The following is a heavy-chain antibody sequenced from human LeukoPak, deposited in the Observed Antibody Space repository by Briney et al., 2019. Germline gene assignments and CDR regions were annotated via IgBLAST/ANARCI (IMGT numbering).Heavy chain of an antibody. CDR2: IYYSGST. J-gene: IGHJ4*02. CDR3: ARESKLFFGETR. D-gene: IGHD3-10*01. CDR1: GGSFSSYY. V-gene: IGHV4-39*02. Sequence: SETLSLTCAVYGGSFSSYYWDWIRQPPGKGLEWIGSIYYSGSTYYNPSLKSRVTISVDTSKNQFSLKLSSVTAADTAVYYCARESKLFFGETRWGQGTLVTVSS.